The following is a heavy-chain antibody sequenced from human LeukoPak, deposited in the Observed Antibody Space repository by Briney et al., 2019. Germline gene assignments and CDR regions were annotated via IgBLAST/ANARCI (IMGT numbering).Heavy chain of an antibody. CDR2: ISDDGSNK. CDR1: GFTFSSYA. D-gene: IGHD3-3*01. Sequence: PGGSLRLSCAASGFTFSSYAMSWVRQAPGKGLEWVALISDDGSNKYYADSVKGRFTISRDNSKNTLYLQMKSLRAEDTAVYYCARDKDFWSGYLDYWGQGTLVTVSS. J-gene: IGHJ4*02. CDR3: ARDKDFWSGYLDY. V-gene: IGHV3-30-3*01.